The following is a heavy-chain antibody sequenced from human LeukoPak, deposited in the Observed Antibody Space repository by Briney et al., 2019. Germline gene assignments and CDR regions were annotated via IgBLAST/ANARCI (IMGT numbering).Heavy chain of an antibody. Sequence: GGSPRLSCVVSGFTFSGYSMHWVRQAPGKGLEWVAVVSYDGGNKYYADSVKGRFTISRDNSKNTLYLQMNTLRAEDTAVYYCARDRAITVVRGVISLQHWGQGTLVTVSS. D-gene: IGHD3-10*02. J-gene: IGHJ1*01. CDR3: ARDRAITVVRGVISLQH. CDR1: GFTFSGYS. V-gene: IGHV3-30-3*01. CDR2: VSYDGGNK.